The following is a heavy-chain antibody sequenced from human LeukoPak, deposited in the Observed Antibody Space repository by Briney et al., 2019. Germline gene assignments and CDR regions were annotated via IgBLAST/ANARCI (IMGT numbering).Heavy chain of an antibody. CDR1: GYTFTSYG. Sequence: GASVKVSCKASGYTFTSYGISWVRQAPGQGLEWMGWISAYNGNTNYAQKLQGRVTMTTDTSTSTAYMELRSLRSDDTAVYYCARAVGGVGATTLHFDYWGQGTLVTVSS. D-gene: IGHD1-26*01. CDR2: ISAYNGNT. CDR3: ARAVGGVGATTLHFDY. J-gene: IGHJ4*02. V-gene: IGHV1-18*01.